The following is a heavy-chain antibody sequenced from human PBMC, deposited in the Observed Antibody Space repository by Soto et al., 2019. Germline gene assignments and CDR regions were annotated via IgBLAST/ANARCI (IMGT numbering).Heavy chain of an antibody. CDR1: GYTFTSYG. D-gene: IGHD3-3*01. Sequence: ASVKVSCKASGYTFTSYGISWVRQAPGQGLEWMGWISAYNGNTNYAQKLQGRVNMNTDTSTSTAYMELRSLRSDDTAVYFCARAVSFWSGYSHPGRFDPWGQGTLVTVSS. J-gene: IGHJ5*02. V-gene: IGHV1-18*01. CDR3: ARAVSFWSGYSHPGRFDP. CDR2: ISAYNGNT.